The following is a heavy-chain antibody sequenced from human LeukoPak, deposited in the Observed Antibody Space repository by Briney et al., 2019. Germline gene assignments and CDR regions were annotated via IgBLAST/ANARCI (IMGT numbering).Heavy chain of an antibody. CDR1: GGSFSGYY. D-gene: IGHD6-6*01. Sequence: PSETLSLTCAVYGGSFSGYYWSWIRQPPGKGLEWIGEINHSGSTNYNPSLKSRVTISVDTSKNQFSLKLSSVTAADTAVYYCAREYTTSSTSFDCWGQGTLVTVSS. CDR3: AREYTTSSTSFDC. J-gene: IGHJ4*02. V-gene: IGHV4-34*01. CDR2: INHSGST.